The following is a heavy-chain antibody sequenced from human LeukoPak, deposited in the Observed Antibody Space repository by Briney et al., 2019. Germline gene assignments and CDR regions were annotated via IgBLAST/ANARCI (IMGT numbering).Heavy chain of an antibody. V-gene: IGHV4-59*08. J-gene: IGHJ3*02. CDR2: IYYSGST. Sequence: SETLSLTCTVSGCSISSYYWIWIPQPPGKGREWIGYIYYSGSTNYNPSLKSRVTISVETSKNQFSLKLSSVIAADTAVYYCARGGIGGATMVPDALVIWGQGTMVTVSS. CDR1: GCSISSYY. CDR3: ARGGIGGATMVPDALVI. D-gene: IGHD1-26*01.